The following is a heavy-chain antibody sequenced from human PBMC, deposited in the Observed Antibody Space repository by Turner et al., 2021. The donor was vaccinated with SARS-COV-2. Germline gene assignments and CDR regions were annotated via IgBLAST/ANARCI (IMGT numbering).Heavy chain of an antibody. Sequence: QVQLVESGGGVVQPGRSLRLSCAASGFTFSSYALHWVRQAPGKGLEWVALISYDGINKYYADSVKGRFTISRDNSKNTLYLQMNNLRAEDTAVYFCAKTRVSYRISNDPLEIWGQGTWVTVSS. CDR2: ISYDGINK. J-gene: IGHJ3*02. V-gene: IGHV3-30-3*02. CDR1: GFTFSSYA. D-gene: IGHD2-8*01. CDR3: AKTRVSYRISNDPLEI.